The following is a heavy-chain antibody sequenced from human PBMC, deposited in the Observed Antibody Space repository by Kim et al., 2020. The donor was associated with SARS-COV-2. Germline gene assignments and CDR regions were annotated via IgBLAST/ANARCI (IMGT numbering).Heavy chain of an antibody. D-gene: IGHD3-22*01. J-gene: IGHJ4*02. CDR1: GGSISSYY. Sequence: SETLSLTCTVSGGSISSYYWSWIRQPPGKGLEWIGYIYYSGSTNYNPSLKSRVTISVDTSKNQFSLKLSSVTAADTAVYYCANMLLPGYFDYWGQGTLVTVSS. V-gene: IGHV4-59*08. CDR2: IYYSGST. CDR3: ANMLLPGYFDY.